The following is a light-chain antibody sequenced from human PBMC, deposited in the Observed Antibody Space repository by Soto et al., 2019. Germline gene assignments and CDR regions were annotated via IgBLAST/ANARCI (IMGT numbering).Light chain of an antibody. CDR3: FSYTTTYTNV. CDR1: SSDVGSYNR. CDR2: EGA. V-gene: IGLV2-23*01. J-gene: IGLJ1*01. Sequence: QSALTQPASVSGSPGQSITISCTGTSSDVGSYNRVCWYQQHPGKAPKLMIYEGAKRPLVVSTRFSGSKSGNTAFLTISGLLAEDEGDYYFFSYTTTYTNVFGTVTKVTVL.